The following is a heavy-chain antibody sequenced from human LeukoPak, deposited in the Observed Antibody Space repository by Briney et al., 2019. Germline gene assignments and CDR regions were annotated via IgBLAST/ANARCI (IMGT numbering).Heavy chain of an antibody. CDR1: GGSISSSSYY. V-gene: IGHV4-39*01. Sequence: PSETLSLTCTASGGSISSSSYYWGWIRQPPGKGLEWIGSIYYSGSTYYNPSLKSRVTISVDTSKNQFSLKLSSVTAADTAVYYCARGDYVDPEFDYWGQGTLVTVSS. J-gene: IGHJ4*02. CDR3: ARGDYVDPEFDY. CDR2: IYYSGST. D-gene: IGHD4-17*01.